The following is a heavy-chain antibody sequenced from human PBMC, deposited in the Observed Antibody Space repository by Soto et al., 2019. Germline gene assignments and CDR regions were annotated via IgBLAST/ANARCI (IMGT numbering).Heavy chain of an antibody. CDR3: VSQRTSVLTQAYFDY. CDR1: GGSVSNSNYY. CDR2: VYYRGRS. V-gene: IGHV4-39*01. Sequence: PSETLSLTCTVSGGSVSNSNYYWGWIRQSPGKGLGWLGSVYYRGRSYSKSSVKSRVTISVDTSKNQFSLNLNSVTASDTAVYYCVSQRTSVLTQAYFDYWGPGALVNVSS. D-gene: IGHD2-8*01. J-gene: IGHJ4*02.